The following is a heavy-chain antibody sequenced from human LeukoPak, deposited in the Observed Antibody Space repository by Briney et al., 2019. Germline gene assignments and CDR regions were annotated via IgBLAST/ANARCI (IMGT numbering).Heavy chain of an antibody. D-gene: IGHD3-9*01. CDR1: GFTFSSYG. Sequence: GGSLRLSCAASGFTFSSYGMHWVRQAPGKGLEWVAVISYDGSNKYYADSVKGRFTISRDNSKNTLYLQMNSLRAEDTAVYYCAKDDYDILTGPQYYFDYWGQGTLVTVSS. CDR2: ISYDGSNK. V-gene: IGHV3-30*18. J-gene: IGHJ4*02. CDR3: AKDDYDILTGPQYYFDY.